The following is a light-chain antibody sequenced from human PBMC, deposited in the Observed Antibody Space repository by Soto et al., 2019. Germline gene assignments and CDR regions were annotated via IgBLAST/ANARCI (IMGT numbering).Light chain of an antibody. V-gene: IGLV1-40*01. CDR3: QSYDSSLGVV. CDR2: VDR. Sequence: QSVLTQPPSVSGAQGQGSPFSCPGGGPTIGAVLEVHCYQQLQGTAPKLLIYVDRNRPSGVPDRFSGSKSGTSASLAITGLHAEDEADYYCQSYDSSLGVVFGGGTKVTVL. CDR1: GPTIGAVLE. J-gene: IGLJ2*01.